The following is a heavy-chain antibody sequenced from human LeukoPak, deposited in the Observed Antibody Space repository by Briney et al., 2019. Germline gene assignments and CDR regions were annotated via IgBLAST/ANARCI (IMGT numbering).Heavy chain of an antibody. Sequence: GRSLRLSCAASGFTFSSYAIHWVRQAPGKGLEWVALISYDGSNRYYTDSVKGRFTISRDNSRNTLYLQMNSLRAEDTAAYHCAKGTYDSRGHFDYWGQGTLVSVSS. CDR3: AKGTYDSRGHFDY. CDR1: GFTFSSYA. V-gene: IGHV3-30-3*01. D-gene: IGHD3-22*01. CDR2: ISYDGSNR. J-gene: IGHJ4*02.